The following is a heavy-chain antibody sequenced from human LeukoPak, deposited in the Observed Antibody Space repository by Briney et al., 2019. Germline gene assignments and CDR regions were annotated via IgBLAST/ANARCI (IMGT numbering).Heavy chain of an antibody. CDR1: GGTFSSYA. Sequence: SVKVSCKASGGTFSSYAISWVRQAPGQGLEWMGRIIPIFGIANYAQKFQGRVTITADKSTCTAYMELSSLRSEDTAVYYCARDTRITMIVVVTGELDYWGQGTLVTVSS. V-gene: IGHV1-69*04. CDR2: IIPIFGIA. CDR3: ARDTRITMIVVVTGELDY. D-gene: IGHD3-22*01. J-gene: IGHJ4*02.